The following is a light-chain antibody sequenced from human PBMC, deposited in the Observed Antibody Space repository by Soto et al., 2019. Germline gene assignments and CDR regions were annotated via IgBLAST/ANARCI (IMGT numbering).Light chain of an antibody. Sequence: DIQMTQSPSSLSASVGDRVTITCRASQSISTFLNWYHQKPGKAPKLLMYAASNLQSGVPSRFSGSGSGTDFTLTISSLQPEDFATYYCQQSYSNPPAFGQGTK. CDR3: QQSYSNPPA. CDR1: QSISTF. V-gene: IGKV1-39*01. J-gene: IGKJ1*01. CDR2: AAS.